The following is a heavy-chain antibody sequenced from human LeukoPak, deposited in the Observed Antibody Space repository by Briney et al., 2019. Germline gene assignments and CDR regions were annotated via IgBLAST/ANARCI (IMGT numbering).Heavy chain of an antibody. J-gene: IGHJ4*02. CDR1: GFTVSSNY. D-gene: IGHD6-13*01. CDR2: IFSGGST. V-gene: IGHV3-66*01. Sequence: PGGSLRLSCAASGFTVSSNYMNWVRQAPGKGLEWVSVIFSGGSTYHADSVKGRFTISRDNSKNTLYLQMNSLRAEDTAVYYCARESSSWYRAFDYWGQGTLVTVSS. CDR3: ARESSSWYRAFDY.